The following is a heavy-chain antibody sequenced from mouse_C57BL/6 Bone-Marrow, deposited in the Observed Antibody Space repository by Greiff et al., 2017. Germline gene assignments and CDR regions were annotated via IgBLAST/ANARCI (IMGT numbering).Heavy chain of an antibody. CDR1: GYSFTGYY. V-gene: IGHV1-42*01. Sequence: EVQLQQSGPELVKPGASVKISCKASGYSFTGYYMNWVKQSPEKSLEWIGEINPSTGGTTYNQKFKAKATLTVDKSSSTAYMQLKSLTSEDSAVYYCARGGLRAYWGQGTLVTVSA. CDR3: ARGGLRAY. CDR2: INPSTGGT. J-gene: IGHJ3*01. D-gene: IGHD1-1*01.